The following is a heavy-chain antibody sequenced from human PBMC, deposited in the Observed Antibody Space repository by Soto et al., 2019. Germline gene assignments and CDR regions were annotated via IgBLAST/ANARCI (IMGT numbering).Heavy chain of an antibody. Sequence: ASVKVSCKASGYTFTSYDINCVRQATGQVLEWMGWMNPNSGNTGHAQKFQGRVTMTRNTSISTAYMELSSLRSEDTAVYYCARGGYSYGYSGFDPWGQGTLVTVSS. V-gene: IGHV1-8*01. CDR2: MNPNSGNT. CDR1: GYTFTSYD. D-gene: IGHD5-18*01. J-gene: IGHJ5*02. CDR3: ARGGYSYGYSGFDP.